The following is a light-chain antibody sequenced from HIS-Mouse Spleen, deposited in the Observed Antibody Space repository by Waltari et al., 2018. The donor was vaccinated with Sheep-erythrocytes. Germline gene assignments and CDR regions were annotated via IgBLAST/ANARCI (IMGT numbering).Light chain of an antibody. Sequence: QSVLTQPPSVSAAPGQKVTISCSGSSSNIGNNYVSWYQQPPGTAPKLLITDHNKRPSGIPDRFSGSKSVTSSTLGITGLQTGDEADYYCGTWDSSLSAGVFGGGTKLTVL. J-gene: IGLJ3*02. CDR2: DHN. V-gene: IGLV1-51*01. CDR1: SSNIGNNY. CDR3: GTWDSSLSAGV.